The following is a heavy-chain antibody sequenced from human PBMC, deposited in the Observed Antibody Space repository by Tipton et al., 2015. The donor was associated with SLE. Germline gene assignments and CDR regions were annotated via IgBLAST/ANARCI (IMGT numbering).Heavy chain of an antibody. J-gene: IGHJ4*02. CDR3: ARATYGAYCYDS. Sequence: LSLTCAVYGGSFSGYYWSWIRQSPGKGLEWIGYIYTSGSTNYNPSLKSRVTISVDTPKNQFSLKLSSVTAADTAVYYCARATYGAYCYDSWGQGSLVTVSS. V-gene: IGHV4-4*09. CDR2: IYTSGST. D-gene: IGHD4-17*01. CDR1: GGSFSGYY.